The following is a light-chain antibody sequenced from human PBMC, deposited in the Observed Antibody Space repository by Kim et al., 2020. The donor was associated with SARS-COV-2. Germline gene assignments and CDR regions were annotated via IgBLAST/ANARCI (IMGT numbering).Light chain of an antibody. V-gene: IGKV1-27*01. CDR2: AAS. J-gene: IGKJ5*01. CDR1: QAISNY. CDR3: QKYNSAPIT. Sequence: DIQMTQSPSSLSASVGDRVTITCRASQAISNYLAWYQQKPGKVPKLLIYAASALQSGVPSRFSGSGSGTDFTLTISSLQPEDVATYYCQKYNSAPITFCQGTRLEIK.